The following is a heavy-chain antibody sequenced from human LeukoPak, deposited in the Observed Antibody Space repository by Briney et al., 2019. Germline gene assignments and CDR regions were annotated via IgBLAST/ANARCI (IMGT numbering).Heavy chain of an antibody. CDR3: ARIRLGFETPNYYYYYMDV. Sequence: SETLSLTCAVYGGSFSGYYWSWIRQPPGKGLEWIGEINHSGSTYYNPSLKSRVTISVDTSKNQFSLKLSSVTSADTAVYYCARIRLGFETPNYYYYYMDVWGKGTTVTISS. V-gene: IGHV4-34*01. CDR1: GGSFSGYY. CDR2: INHSGST. J-gene: IGHJ6*03. D-gene: IGHD3-9*01.